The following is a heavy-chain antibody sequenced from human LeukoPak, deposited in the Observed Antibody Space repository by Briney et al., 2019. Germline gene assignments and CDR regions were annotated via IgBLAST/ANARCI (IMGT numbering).Heavy chain of an antibody. D-gene: IGHD6-19*01. CDR2: ISSSGSTI. Sequence: GGSLRLSCAASGFTFSDYYMSWIRRAPGKGLEWVSYISSSGSTIYYADSVKGRFTVSRDNAKNSLYLQMKSLRAEDTAVYYCASSGWYRRARYFDLWGRGTLVTVSS. V-gene: IGHV3-11*04. CDR1: GFTFSDYY. J-gene: IGHJ2*01. CDR3: ASSGWYRRARYFDL.